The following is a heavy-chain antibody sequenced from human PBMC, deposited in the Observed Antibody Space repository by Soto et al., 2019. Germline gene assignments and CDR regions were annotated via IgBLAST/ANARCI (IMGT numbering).Heavy chain of an antibody. Sequence: QITLKASGPTLVKPTQTLTLTCTFSGFSLSTGGVGVGWIRQPPGKALEWLALIYWDDDKRYTPSLKSRLTITKDTSKHQVVLTMTYIDPVDTATSYCAHRLYSSAGAGDSGVSDYCGQRTLVTVSS. J-gene: IGHJ4*02. CDR1: GFSLSTGGVG. CDR3: AHRLYSSAGAGDSGVSDY. D-gene: IGHD6-19*01. CDR2: IYWDDDK. V-gene: IGHV2-5*02.